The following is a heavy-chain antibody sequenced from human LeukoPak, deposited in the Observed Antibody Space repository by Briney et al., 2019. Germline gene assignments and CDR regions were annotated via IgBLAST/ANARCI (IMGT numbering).Heavy chain of an antibody. J-gene: IGHJ5*02. CDR3: ARRLTQYDCFDP. CDR2: TYYRSTWYN. V-gene: IGHV6-1*01. CDR1: GDSVSSNSVT. D-gene: IGHD2-2*01. Sequence: SQTLSLTCAISGDSVSSNSVTWNWIRQSPSRGLEWLGRTYYRSTWYNDYAVSVRGRITVNPDISKNQFSLHLNSVTPEDTAVYYCARRLTQYDCFDPWGQGILSPSPQ.